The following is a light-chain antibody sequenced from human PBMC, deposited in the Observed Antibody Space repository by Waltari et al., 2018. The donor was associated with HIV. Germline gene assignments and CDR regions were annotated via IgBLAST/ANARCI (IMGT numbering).Light chain of an antibody. CDR3: QQYNSYPFT. Sequence: DIQMTQSPSTLSASVGDRVTITCRASQSFSDSLAWYQQKPGKAPKLLIYKASNLESGVPSTFSGSGSGTEFTLTISSLQPDDFATYYCQQYNSYPFTFGPGTKVEI. CDR1: QSFSDS. V-gene: IGKV1-5*03. J-gene: IGKJ3*01. CDR2: KAS.